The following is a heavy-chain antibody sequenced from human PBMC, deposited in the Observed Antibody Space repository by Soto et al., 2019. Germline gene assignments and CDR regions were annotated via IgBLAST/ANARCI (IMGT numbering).Heavy chain of an antibody. CDR1: GFTFSSYE. J-gene: IGHJ4*02. CDR2: ISASGNTI. Sequence: PRLSCEASGFTFSSYEMNWVRQAPGKGLEWISYISASGNTIYYADSVRGRFTVSRDNAENSLYLQMNSLRADDTAVYSCARDMTFYDSSGFYAYYFDHWGQGTPVTVSS. V-gene: IGHV3-48*03. D-gene: IGHD3-22*01. CDR3: ARDMTFYDSSGFYAYYFDH.